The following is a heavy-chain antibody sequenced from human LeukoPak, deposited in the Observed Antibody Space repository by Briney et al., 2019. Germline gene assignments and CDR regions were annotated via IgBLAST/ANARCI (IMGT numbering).Heavy chain of an antibody. CDR3: ARGLDGYNYYYYYMDV. D-gene: IGHD5-24*01. J-gene: IGHJ6*03. CDR2: IKQDGSEK. CDR1: GFTFSSYW. Sequence: GGSLRLSCAASGFTFSSYWMSWVRQAPGKGLEWVANIKQDGSEKYYVDSVKGRFTISRDNAKNSLYLQMNSLRAEDTAVYYCARGLDGYNYYYYYMDVWGKGTTVTVSS. V-gene: IGHV3-7*04.